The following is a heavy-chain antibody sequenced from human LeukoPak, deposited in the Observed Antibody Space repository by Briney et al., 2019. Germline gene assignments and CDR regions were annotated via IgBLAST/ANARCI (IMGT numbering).Heavy chain of an antibody. CDR1: GGSISSGGYY. J-gene: IGHJ4*02. Sequence: SETLSLTCTVSGGSISSGGYYWSWIRQHPGKGLEWIGYIYYSGSTYYNPSLKSRVTISVNTAKKQFSLKLSSVTAADTAVYYCARITFLEWFRFDYWGQGTLVTVSS. D-gene: IGHD3-3*02. CDR2: IYYSGST. V-gene: IGHV4-31*03. CDR3: ARITFLEWFRFDY.